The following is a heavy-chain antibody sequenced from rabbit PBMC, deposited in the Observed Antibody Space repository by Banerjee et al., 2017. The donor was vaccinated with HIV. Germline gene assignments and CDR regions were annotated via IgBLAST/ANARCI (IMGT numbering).Heavy chain of an antibody. CDR1: GFSFTNKYV. Sequence: QEQLEESGGDLVKPEGSLTLTCTASGFSFTNKYVMCWVRQAPGKGLEWIGCINTSTGNTVYASWAKGRFTISKTSSTTVALQMTSLTAADTATYFCARDRGDWGYYFNLWGPGTLVTVS. CDR3: ARDRGDWGYYFNL. V-gene: IGHV1S45*01. J-gene: IGHJ4*01. D-gene: IGHD4-1*01. CDR2: INTSTGNT.